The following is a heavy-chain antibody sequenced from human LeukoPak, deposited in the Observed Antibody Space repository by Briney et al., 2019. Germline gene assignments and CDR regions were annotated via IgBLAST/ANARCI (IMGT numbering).Heavy chain of an antibody. CDR1: GFTFISYA. V-gene: IGHV3-23*01. Sequence: GGSLTLSCAASGFTFISYAMSWVRQAPGQGLEWVSVISDSGDYTSYADSVRGRFTISIDNSRNTLYLQMISLRPEDTAVYYSSQDTTMGEYGPNGVCSPFDYWGQGTLVTVSS. D-gene: IGHD2-8*01. CDR2: ISDSGDYT. CDR3: SQDTTMGEYGPNGVCSPFDY. J-gene: IGHJ4*02.